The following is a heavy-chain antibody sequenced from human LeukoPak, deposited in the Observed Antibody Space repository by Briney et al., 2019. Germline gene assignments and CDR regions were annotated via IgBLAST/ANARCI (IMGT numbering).Heavy chain of an antibody. D-gene: IGHD1-26*01. V-gene: IGHV1-2*02. CDR3: ARVRIVGATTGLAY. CDR2: INPNSGGT. CDR1: GYTFTGYY. Sequence: ASVKVSCKASGYTFTGYYMHWVRQAPGQGLEWMGWINPNSGGTNYAQEFQGRATMTRDTSISTAYMELSRLRSDDTAVYYCARVRIVGATTGLAYWGQGTLVTVSS. J-gene: IGHJ4*02.